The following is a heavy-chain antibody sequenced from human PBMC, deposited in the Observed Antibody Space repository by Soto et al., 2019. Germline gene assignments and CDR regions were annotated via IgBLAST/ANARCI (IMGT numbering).Heavy chain of an antibody. CDR3: AKDGLPHIAAAGTRWFDP. CDR1: GFTFSSYG. Sequence: QVQLVESGGGVVQPGRSLRLSCAASGFTFSSYGMHWVRQAPGKGLEWVAVISYDGSNKYYADSVKGRFTISRDNYKNTLYLQMNSLRAEDTAVYYCAKDGLPHIAAAGTRWFDPWGQGTLVTVSS. V-gene: IGHV3-30*18. CDR2: ISYDGSNK. J-gene: IGHJ5*02. D-gene: IGHD6-13*01.